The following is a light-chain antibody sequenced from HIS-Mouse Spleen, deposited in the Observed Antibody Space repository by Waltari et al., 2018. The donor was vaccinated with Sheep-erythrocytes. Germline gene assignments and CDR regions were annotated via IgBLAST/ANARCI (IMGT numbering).Light chain of an antibody. Sequence: DIQMTQSPSSLSASVGDRVTITCRASQNISSYLNWYQQKPGQTPKLLIYAASSLQSGVPSRFSGSGSETDFTLTISSLQPEEFATYYCRQSYSTPPLTFGGGTKVEIK. J-gene: IGKJ4*01. CDR3: RQSYSTPPLT. V-gene: IGKV1-39*01. CDR1: QNISSY. CDR2: AAS.